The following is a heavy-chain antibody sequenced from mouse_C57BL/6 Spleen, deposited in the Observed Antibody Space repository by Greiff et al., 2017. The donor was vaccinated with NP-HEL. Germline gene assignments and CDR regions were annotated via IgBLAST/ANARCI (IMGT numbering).Heavy chain of an antibody. V-gene: IGHV5-6*01. CDR1: GFTFSSYG. J-gene: IGHJ2*01. Sequence: DVHLVESGGDLVKPGGSLKLSCAASGFTFSSYGLSWVRQTPDKRLEWVATISSGGSYTYYPDSVKGRFTISRDNAKNTLYLQMSSLKSADTAMYYCASQIYSNFDYWGQGTTLTVSS. CDR3: ASQIYSNFDY. CDR2: ISSGGSYT. D-gene: IGHD2-5*01.